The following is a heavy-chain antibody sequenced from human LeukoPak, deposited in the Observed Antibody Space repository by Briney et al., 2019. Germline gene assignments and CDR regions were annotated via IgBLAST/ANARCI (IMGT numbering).Heavy chain of an antibody. CDR1: GYSFTSYW. CDR2: IYPGDSDT. Sequence: GESLKISCQGSGYSFTSYWIGWVRQMPGKGLEWMGIIYPGDSDTRYSPSFQGQVTISADKSISTAYLQWSSLKASDTAMYYCARQGILTGYQFDYWGQGTLVTVSS. CDR3: ARQGILTGYQFDY. V-gene: IGHV5-51*01. J-gene: IGHJ4*02. D-gene: IGHD3-9*01.